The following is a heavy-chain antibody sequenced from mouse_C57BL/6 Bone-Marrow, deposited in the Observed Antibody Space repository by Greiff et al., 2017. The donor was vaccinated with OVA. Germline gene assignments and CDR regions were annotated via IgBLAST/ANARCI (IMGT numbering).Heavy chain of an antibody. Sequence: EVKLMESGGDLVKPGGSLKLSCAASGFTFSSYGMSWVRQTPDKRLEWVATISSGGSYTYYPDSVKGRFTISRENAKNTLYLQMSSLKSEDTAMYYCARHEGSNYFFYAMDYWGQGTSVTVSS. CDR1: GFTFSSYG. J-gene: IGHJ4*01. CDR3: ARHEGSNYFFYAMDY. V-gene: IGHV5-6*01. D-gene: IGHD2-5*01. CDR2: ISSGGSYT.